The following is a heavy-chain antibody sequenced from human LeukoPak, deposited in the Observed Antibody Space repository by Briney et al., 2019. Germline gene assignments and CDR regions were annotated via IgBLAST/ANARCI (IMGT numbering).Heavy chain of an antibody. J-gene: IGHJ4*02. D-gene: IGHD6-13*01. Sequence: SETLSLTCAVYGGSFSGYYWSWIRQPPGKGLELIGEINHSGSTNYNPSLKSRVTISVDTSKNQFSLKLSSVTAADTAVYYCARGSSWYVSRCYFDYWGQGTLVTVSS. CDR3: ARGSSWYVSRCYFDY. CDR2: INHSGST. V-gene: IGHV4-34*01. CDR1: GGSFSGYY.